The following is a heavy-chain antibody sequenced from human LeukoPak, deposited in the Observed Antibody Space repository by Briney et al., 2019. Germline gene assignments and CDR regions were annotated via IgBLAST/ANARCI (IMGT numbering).Heavy chain of an antibody. V-gene: IGHV4-61*01. CDR2: IYSTGTA. D-gene: IGHD3-16*01. CDR1: GGSISSDNYQ. CDR3: ARVMTGRDLGFDP. Sequence: SETLSLTCTVSGGSISSDNYQWSWIRQPPGKGLEWIGRIYSTGTANYNPSLKSRVTMSVDTSKNQISLRLTSVTAADTAVYYCARVMTGRDLGFDPWGQGALVTVSS. J-gene: IGHJ5*02.